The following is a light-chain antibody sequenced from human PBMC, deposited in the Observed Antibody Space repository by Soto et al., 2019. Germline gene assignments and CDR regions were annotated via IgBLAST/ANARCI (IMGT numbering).Light chain of an antibody. Sequence: EIVLTQSPVTLSLSPGERATLSCRASQSVSSRYLAWYQQTPGQAPRLLNYGASNRATGISNSFRGSGSGTDFTLASSRLEPEVFAVYYCQHYDGSPMAFGQGTKVEIK. CDR2: GAS. CDR3: QHYDGSPMA. J-gene: IGKJ1*01. V-gene: IGKV3-20*01. CDR1: QSVSSRY.